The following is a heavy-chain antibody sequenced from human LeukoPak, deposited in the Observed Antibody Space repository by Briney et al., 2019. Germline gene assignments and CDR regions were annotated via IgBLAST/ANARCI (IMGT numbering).Heavy chain of an antibody. CDR2: INGGGDIM. J-gene: IGHJ3*02. CDR3: AMRDRGYGLDI. Sequence: PGGSLRLSCAASGFSLRAYDLIWVRQAPGKGLDWVSIINGGGDIMMYEDSVKGRFTISRDNSKNTFYLQMNSLRVEDTAVYYCAMRDRGYGLDIWGQGIMVTVSS. CDR1: GFSLRAYD. V-gene: IGHV3-23*01. D-gene: IGHD3-10*01.